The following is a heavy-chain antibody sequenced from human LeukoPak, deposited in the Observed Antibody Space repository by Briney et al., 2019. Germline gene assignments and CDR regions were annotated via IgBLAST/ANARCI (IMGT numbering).Heavy chain of an antibody. CDR2: ISGSGGST. CDR3: ATNYDILTGPQTYYYYGMDV. J-gene: IGHJ6*02. Sequence: GGSLRLSCAASGFTFSSYAMSRVRQAPGKGLEWVSAISGSGGSTYYADSVKGRFTISRDNSKNTLYLQMNSLRAEDTAVYYCATNYDILTGPQTYYYYGMDVWGQGTTVTVSS. D-gene: IGHD3-9*01. CDR1: GFTFSSYA. V-gene: IGHV3-23*01.